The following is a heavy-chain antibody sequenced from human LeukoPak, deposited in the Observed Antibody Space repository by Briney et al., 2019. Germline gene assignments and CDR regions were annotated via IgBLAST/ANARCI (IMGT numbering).Heavy chain of an antibody. CDR3: ARVNDFWSGYPLFDY. V-gene: IGHV4-59*01. D-gene: IGHD3-3*01. J-gene: IGHJ4*02. CDR2: IYYSGST. CDR1: GGSISGYY. Sequence: SETLSLTCTVSGGSISGYYWSWIRQPPGKGLEWIGYIYYSGSTNYNPSLKSRVTISVDTSKNQFSLKLSSVTAADTAVYYCARVNDFWSGYPLFDYWGQGTLVTVSS.